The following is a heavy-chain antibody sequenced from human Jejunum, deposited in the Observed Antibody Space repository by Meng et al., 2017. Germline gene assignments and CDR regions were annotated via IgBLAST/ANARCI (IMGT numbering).Heavy chain of an antibody. Sequence: QVQRQEPGPGLVWLSSTLSLICAVSGGSVSSSGYQWGWIRQPPGKGLEWIGYASTNYNPSLKSRVTISVDTSKNQFSLKLTSVTAADTAVHYCARDHWGSLDYWGQGVLVTVSS. CDR3: ARDHWGSLDY. CDR2: AST. V-gene: IGHV4-61*08. J-gene: IGHJ4*02. D-gene: IGHD7-27*01. CDR1: GGSVSSSGYQ.